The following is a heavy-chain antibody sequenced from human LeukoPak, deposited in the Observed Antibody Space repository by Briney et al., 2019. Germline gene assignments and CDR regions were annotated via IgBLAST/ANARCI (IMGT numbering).Heavy chain of an antibody. V-gene: IGHV4-34*01. D-gene: IGHD3-9*01. CDR1: GGSFSGYY. Sequence: SETLSLTCAVYGGSFSGYYWSWIRQPPRKGLEWIGEINHSGSTNYNPSLKSRVTISVDTSKNQFSLKLSSVTAADTAVYYCARFRTYYDILTGYRTHFYYYYGMDVWGQGTTVTVSS. J-gene: IGHJ6*02. CDR3: ARFRTYYDILTGYRTHFYYYYGMDV. CDR2: INHSGST.